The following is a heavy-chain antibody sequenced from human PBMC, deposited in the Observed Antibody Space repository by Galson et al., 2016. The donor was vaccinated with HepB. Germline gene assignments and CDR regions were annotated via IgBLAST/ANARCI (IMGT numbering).Heavy chain of an antibody. V-gene: IGHV3-64*01. CDR1: GFTFRNFP. J-gene: IGHJ5*02. CDR2: ISSSGLST. D-gene: IGHD6-19*01. CDR3: VRGSTTASSSGWYDRNWFVP. Sequence: SLRLSCAASGFTFRNFPMHWVRQAPGKGLEYVSGISSSGLSTSYANSVKGRFTISRDNSKNTLLLQVGSLRVEDIAIYYCVRGSTTASSSGWYDRNWFVPWGQGTLVTVSS.